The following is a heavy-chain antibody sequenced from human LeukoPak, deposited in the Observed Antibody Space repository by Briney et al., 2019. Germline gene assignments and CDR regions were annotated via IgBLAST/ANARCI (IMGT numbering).Heavy chain of an antibody. CDR3: ARLQRTSGWYI. Sequence: SETLSLTCTVSGGSISSSSYYWGWIRQPPGKGLEWIGSIYYSGSTYYNPSLKSRVTISVDTSKNQFSLKLSSVTAADTAVYYCARLQRTSGWYIWGQGTPVTVSS. CDR1: GGSISSSSYY. D-gene: IGHD6-19*01. J-gene: IGHJ4*02. V-gene: IGHV4-39*01. CDR2: IYYSGST.